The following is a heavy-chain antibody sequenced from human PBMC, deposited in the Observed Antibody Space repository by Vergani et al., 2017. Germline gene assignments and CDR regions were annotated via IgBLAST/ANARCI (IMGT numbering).Heavy chain of an antibody. CDR1: GASVNSYY. V-gene: IGHV4-59*02. D-gene: IGHD3-10*01. Sequence: QVKLQESGPGLVKPSETLSLTCTVSGASVNSYYWSWIRQPPGKGLEWMGYVSFRGDTLYGPSVKVRMTISLNTSSNQFSLYLTSVTAADTAVYYCAYSRIYYGAGSPDYWRQGTLVAVSS. CDR2: VSFRGDT. CDR3: AYSRIYYGAGSPDY. J-gene: IGHJ4*02.